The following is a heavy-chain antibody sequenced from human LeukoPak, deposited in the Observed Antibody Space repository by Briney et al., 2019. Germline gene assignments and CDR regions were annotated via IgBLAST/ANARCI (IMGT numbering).Heavy chain of an antibody. CDR3: ARRVTTVTRGSWFDP. CDR1: GVSISSSNSY. J-gene: IGHJ5*02. V-gene: IGHV4-39*01. D-gene: IGHD4-17*01. Sequence: SETLSLTCTVSGVSISSSNSYRGWIRQPPGKGLEWIGSMYYSGSTYHNPSLKSRVTIFVDTSKNQFSLKLTSVTAADTVVYYCARRVTTVTRGSWFDPWGQGTLVTVSS. CDR2: MYYSGST.